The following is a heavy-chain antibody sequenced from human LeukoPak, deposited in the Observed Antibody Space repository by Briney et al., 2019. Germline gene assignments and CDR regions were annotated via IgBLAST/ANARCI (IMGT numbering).Heavy chain of an antibody. Sequence: SVKVSCKASGGTFSSYTISWVRQAPGQGLEWMGRIIPILGIANYAQKFQGRVTITADKSTSTAYMELSSLRSEDTAVYYCATLGRFPLNVNYYYYYGMDVWGQGTTVTVFS. J-gene: IGHJ6*02. V-gene: IGHV1-69*02. CDR2: IIPILGIA. CDR3: ATLGRFPLNVNYYYYYGMDV. CDR1: GGTFSSYT.